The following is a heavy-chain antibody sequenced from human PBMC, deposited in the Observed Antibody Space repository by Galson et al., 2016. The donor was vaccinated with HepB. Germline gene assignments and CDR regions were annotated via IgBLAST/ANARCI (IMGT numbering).Heavy chain of an antibody. CDR3: AKEGVRLTSGWQFDY. V-gene: IGHV3-23*01. D-gene: IGHD6-19*01. J-gene: IGHJ4*02. CDR2: VSGSGDST. Sequence: SLRLSCAASRFIFRFPFRDYAMSWVRQAPGKGLEWVSVVSGSGDSTDYAASVKGRFIISRDNSRNTVYLQMNSLRAEDTAVYYCAKEGVRLTSGWQFDYWGQGTLVTVSS. CDR1: RFIFRFPFRDYA.